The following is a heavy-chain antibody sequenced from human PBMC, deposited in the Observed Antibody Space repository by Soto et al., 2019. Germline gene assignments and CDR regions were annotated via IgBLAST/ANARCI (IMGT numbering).Heavy chain of an antibody. Sequence: EVQLVESGGGLVKPGGSLRLSCAASGFTFSSYSMNWVRQAPGKGLEWVSSISSSSSYIYYADSVKGRFTISRDNAKKSLYLQMNSLRAEDTSVYYFASGAVPRYHFHYWGQGPLVTVSS. D-gene: IGHD1-1*01. V-gene: IGHV3-21*01. CDR2: ISSSSSYI. CDR3: ASGAVPRYHFHY. J-gene: IGHJ4*02. CDR1: GFTFSSYS.